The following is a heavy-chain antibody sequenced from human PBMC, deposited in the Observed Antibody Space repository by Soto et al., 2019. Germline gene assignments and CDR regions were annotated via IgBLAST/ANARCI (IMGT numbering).Heavy chain of an antibody. CDR1: GGSISGHY. J-gene: IGHJ6*03. CDR3: ARDPDWKNKYYMDV. CDR2: ISYTGST. D-gene: IGHD1-1*01. Sequence: SETLSLTCTVSGGSISGHYWSWIRQPPGKGLEWVGYISYTGSTNYNPSLKSRATISADTSKNLFSLRLSSVTAADTAIYYCARDPDWKNKYYMDVWGKGTTVNVS. V-gene: IGHV4-59*11.